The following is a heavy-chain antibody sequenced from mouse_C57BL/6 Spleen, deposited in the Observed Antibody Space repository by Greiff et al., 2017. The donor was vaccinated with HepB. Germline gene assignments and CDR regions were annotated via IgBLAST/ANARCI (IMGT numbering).Heavy chain of an antibody. CDR3: ARVGTEAWFAY. Sequence: EVKLMESGGGLVKPGGSLKLSCAASGFTFSSYAMSWVRQTPEKRLEWVATISDGGSYTYYPDNVKGRFTISRDNAKNNLYLQMSHLKSEDTAMYYCARVGTEAWFAYWGQGTLVTVSA. J-gene: IGHJ3*01. CDR1: GFTFSSYA. D-gene: IGHD4-1*01. V-gene: IGHV5-4*03. CDR2: ISDGGSYT.